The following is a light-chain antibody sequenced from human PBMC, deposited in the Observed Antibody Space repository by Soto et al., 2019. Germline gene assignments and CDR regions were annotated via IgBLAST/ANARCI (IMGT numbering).Light chain of an antibody. CDR2: SNN. CDR1: SSNIGSNY. J-gene: IGLJ1*01. V-gene: IGLV1-47*02. Sequence: LTQPPSASGTPGQRVTISCSGSSSNIGSNYVCWYQHLPGTAPKLLIYSNNQRPSGVPDRFSGSKSGTSASLAISGLRSEDEADYYCATWDDSLSGHYVFGTGTKVTVL. CDR3: ATWDDSLSGHYV.